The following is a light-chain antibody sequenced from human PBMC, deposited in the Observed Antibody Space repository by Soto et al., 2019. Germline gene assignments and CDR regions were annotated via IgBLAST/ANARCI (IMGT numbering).Light chain of an antibody. CDR3: QQYNSYSQIT. Sequence: DIQMTQSPSTLSASVGARVTITCRASQSISSWLAWYQQKPGKAPKLLIYDASSSESGVPSRFSGSGSGTEFTLTISSLQPDDFATYYCQQYNSYSQITFGQGTRLEIK. J-gene: IGKJ5*01. CDR1: QSISSW. CDR2: DAS. V-gene: IGKV1-5*01.